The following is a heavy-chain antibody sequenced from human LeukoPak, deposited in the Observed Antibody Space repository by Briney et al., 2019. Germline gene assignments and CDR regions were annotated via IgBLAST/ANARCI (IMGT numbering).Heavy chain of an antibody. CDR1: GFTFSDCH. J-gene: IGHJ4*02. Sequence: GGSLRLSCAASGFTFSDCHMNWIRQAPGKGLEWVSYISSSGSTIYYADSVKGRFTISRDNAKNSLHLQMNSLRAEDTAVYYCARSRNEGYCSSTSCYEFDYWGQGTLVTVSS. CDR2: ISSSGSTI. V-gene: IGHV3-11*01. D-gene: IGHD2-2*01. CDR3: ARSRNEGYCSSTSCYEFDY.